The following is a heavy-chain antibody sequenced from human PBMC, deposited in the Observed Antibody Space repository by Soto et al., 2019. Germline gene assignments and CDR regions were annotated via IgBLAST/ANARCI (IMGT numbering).Heavy chain of an antibody. CDR3: ARGVTEGVDY. Sequence: ASVKVSCKASGYSFTSLDINWVRQTTGQGLEWMGWMQPSSGRTGYAQKFQGRVTMTRDTSINTAYMELSSLTSDDTAFYYCARGVTEGVDYWGQGTLVTVSS. D-gene: IGHD1-26*01. CDR2: MQPSSGRT. J-gene: IGHJ4*02. V-gene: IGHV1-8*01. CDR1: GYSFTSLD.